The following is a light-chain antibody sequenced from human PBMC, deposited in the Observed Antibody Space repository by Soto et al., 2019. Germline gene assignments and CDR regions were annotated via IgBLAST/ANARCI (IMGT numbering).Light chain of an antibody. Sequence: QSVLTQPRSVSGSPGQSVTISCTGTSSDVGGYNYVSWYQQHPGKAPKLMIYDVNKRPSGVPDRFSGSKSGNTASLTISGLHAEDEADYYCCSYAGSYPVVFGGGTKLTVL. CDR1: SSDVGGYNY. J-gene: IGLJ2*01. CDR3: CSYAGSYPVV. CDR2: DVN. V-gene: IGLV2-11*01.